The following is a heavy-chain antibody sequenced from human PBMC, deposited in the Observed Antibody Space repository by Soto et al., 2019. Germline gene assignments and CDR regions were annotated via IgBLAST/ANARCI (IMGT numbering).Heavy chain of an antibody. Sequence: ASVKVSCKASCYTFTSYGISWVLQAPGQGLEWMGWISAYNGNTNYAQKLQGRVTMTTDTSTSTAYMELRSLRSDDTAVYYCARDFDYCSGGRCSAAEYFQHWGQGTLVTVSS. CDR1: CYTFTSYG. CDR2: ISAYNGNT. D-gene: IGHD2-15*01. V-gene: IGHV1-18*01. J-gene: IGHJ1*01. CDR3: ARDFDYCSGGRCSAAEYFQH.